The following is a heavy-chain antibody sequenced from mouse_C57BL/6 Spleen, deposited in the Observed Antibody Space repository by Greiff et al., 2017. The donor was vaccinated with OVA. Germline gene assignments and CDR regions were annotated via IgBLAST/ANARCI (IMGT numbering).Heavy chain of an antibody. CDR1: GYTFTDYY. J-gene: IGHJ2*01. V-gene: IGHV1-26*01. Sequence: EVQLQQSGPELVKPGASVKISCKASGYTFTDYYMNWVKQSHGKSLEWIGDINPNNGGTSYNQKFKGKATLTVDKSSSTAYMELRSLTSEDSAVYYCARSSDDGLYYFDDWGQGTTLTVSS. CDR2: INPNNGGT. CDR3: ARSSDDGLYYFDD. D-gene: IGHD2-3*01.